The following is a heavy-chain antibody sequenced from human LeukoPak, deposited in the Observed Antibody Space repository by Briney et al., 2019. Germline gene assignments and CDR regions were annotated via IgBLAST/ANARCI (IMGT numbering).Heavy chain of an antibody. CDR3: ARGFLPINHFIVVVVAATFDY. Sequence: SETLSLTCTVSGGSISSSSYYWGWIRQPPGKGLEWIGSIYYSGSTYYNPSLKSRVTISVDTSKNQFSLKLSSVTAADTAVYYCARGFLPINHFIVVVVAATFDYWGQGTLVTVSS. J-gene: IGHJ4*02. V-gene: IGHV4-39*01. D-gene: IGHD2-15*01. CDR2: IYYSGST. CDR1: GGSISSSSYY.